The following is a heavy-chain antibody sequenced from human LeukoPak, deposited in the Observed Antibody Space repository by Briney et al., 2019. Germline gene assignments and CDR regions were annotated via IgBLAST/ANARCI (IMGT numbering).Heavy chain of an antibody. V-gene: IGHV3-74*01. D-gene: IGHD4-23*01. CDR2: IASDGSST. Sequence: GGSLRLSCAASGFTFSSYWMNWVGPAAGPGLVWVSRIASDGSSTTYADSVKGRFSISRDNAKNTLYLQMNSLRVEDTAVYYCARGRPHGNDYWGQGTLVTVSS. CDR3: ARGRPHGNDY. CDR1: GFTFSSYW. J-gene: IGHJ4*02.